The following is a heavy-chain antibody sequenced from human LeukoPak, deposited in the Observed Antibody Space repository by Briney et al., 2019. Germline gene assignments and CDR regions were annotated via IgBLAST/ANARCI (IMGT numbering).Heavy chain of an antibody. J-gene: IGHJ3*02. D-gene: IGHD1-14*01. V-gene: IGHV1-46*01. CDR1: GGTFSSSA. CDR2: INPSGGST. Sequence: GSSVKVSCKTSGGTFSSSAISWVRQAPGQGLEWMGIINPSGGSTSYAQKFQGRVTMTRDTSTSTVYMELSSLRSEDTAVYYCATTPQGGTPDLKNAFDIWGQGTMVTVSS. CDR3: ATTPQGGTPDLKNAFDI.